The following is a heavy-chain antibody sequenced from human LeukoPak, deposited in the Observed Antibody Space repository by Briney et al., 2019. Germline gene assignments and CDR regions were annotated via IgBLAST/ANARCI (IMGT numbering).Heavy chain of an antibody. V-gene: IGHV4-61*01. D-gene: IGHD3-16*01. CDR2: SYYSGST. J-gene: IGHJ4*02. Sequence: SETLSLTCTVSGGSVSSGSYYWSWIRQPPGKGLEWIGYSYYSGSTNYNPSLKSRVTISVDTSKNQFSLKLSSVTAADTAVYYCARDRDGAVATFDYWGQGTLVTVSS. CDR3: ARDRDGAVATFDY. CDR1: GGSVSSGSYY.